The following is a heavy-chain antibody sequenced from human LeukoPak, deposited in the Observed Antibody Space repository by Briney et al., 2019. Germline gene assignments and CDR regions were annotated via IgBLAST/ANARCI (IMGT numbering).Heavy chain of an antibody. D-gene: IGHD2-21*02. J-gene: IGHJ4*02. CDR1: GFTFSSYS. CDR2: ISSSGGTM. CDR3: ARVAYCAGDCHHMDS. V-gene: IGHV3-48*04. Sequence: PGGSLRLSCAASGFTFSSYSMNWVRQAPGKGLEWVSYISSSGGTMYYADSVKGRFTISRDNAKNSLYLQMNSLRAEDTAVYYCARVAYCAGDCHHMDSWGQGTLVTASS.